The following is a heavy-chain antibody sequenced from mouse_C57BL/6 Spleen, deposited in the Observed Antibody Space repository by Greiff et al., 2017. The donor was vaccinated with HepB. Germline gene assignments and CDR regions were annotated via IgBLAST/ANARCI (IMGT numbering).Heavy chain of an antibody. J-gene: IGHJ1*03. V-gene: IGHV1-85*01. D-gene: IGHD1-1*01. CDR3: ARKGDYYGSSYGYFDV. CDR2: IYPRDGST. CDR1: GYTFTSYD. Sequence: QVQLQQPGAELVKPGASVKLSCKASGYTFTSYDINWVKQRPGQGLEWIGWIYPRDGSTKYNEKFKGKATLTVDTSSSTAYMELHSLTSEDSAVYFCARKGDYYGSSYGYFDVWGTGTTVTVSS.